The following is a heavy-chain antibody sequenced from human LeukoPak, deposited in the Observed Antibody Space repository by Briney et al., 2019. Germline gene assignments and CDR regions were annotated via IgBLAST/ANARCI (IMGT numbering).Heavy chain of an antibody. Sequence: PSETLSLTCTVSGGSIPISTYYWGWVRQPPGKGLEWIGSIYYSETTKYNPSLKSRVTISVDNSNNKFSLRLSSVTAADTALYYCARGTLYSGWSYYFDSWGQGTLVTVSS. D-gene: IGHD6-19*01. CDR3: ARGTLYSGWSYYFDS. J-gene: IGHJ4*02. CDR2: IYYSETT. CDR1: GGSIPISTYY. V-gene: IGHV4-39*07.